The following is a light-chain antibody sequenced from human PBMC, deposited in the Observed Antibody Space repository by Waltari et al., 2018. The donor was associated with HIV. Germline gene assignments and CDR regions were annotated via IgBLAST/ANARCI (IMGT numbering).Light chain of an antibody. CDR2: SND. J-gene: IGLJ3*02. CDR1: ISDIGSNT. Sequence: QSVLTQPPSASGTPRQRVTISCSGSISDIGSNTVNWYQQPPGTAPKLLIYSNDQRPSGFPDRFSGSKSGTSASLAISGLRSEDEADYYCATWDDSLDGPMFGGGTKLTVL. V-gene: IGLV1-44*01. CDR3: ATWDDSLDGPM.